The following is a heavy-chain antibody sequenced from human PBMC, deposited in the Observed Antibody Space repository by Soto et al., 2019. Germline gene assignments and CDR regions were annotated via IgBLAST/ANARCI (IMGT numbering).Heavy chain of an antibody. CDR3: TKDRVPDGIYSFDF. Sequence: EVQLLESGGDLVQPGGSLRLSCAASEFSFRDYSMNWVRQAPGKGLEWVAFIDLGGTSPDYSESVKGRFTISKDKSMKTAYLQMNSLRVEDAAVYYCTKDRVPDGIYSFDFWGQGALVTVSS. V-gene: IGHV3-23*03. D-gene: IGHD2-21*01. J-gene: IGHJ4*02. CDR1: EFSFRDYS. CDR2: IDLGGTSP.